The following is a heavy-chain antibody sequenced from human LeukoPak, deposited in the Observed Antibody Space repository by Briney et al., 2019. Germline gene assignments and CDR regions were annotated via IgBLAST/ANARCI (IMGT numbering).Heavy chain of an antibody. CDR3: AKFDTVMVNHDAFDI. J-gene: IGHJ3*02. CDR2: IQHDGSGQ. D-gene: IGHD5-18*01. CDR1: GFTFGTYG. Sequence: GGSLRLSCAASGFTFGTYGMHWVRQAPGKGLDWMAYIQHDGSGQFYADSVKGRFTISRDNSKNTVYLQMNSLRVEDTALYYCAKFDTVMVNHDAFDIWGLGTMVTVSS. V-gene: IGHV3-30*02.